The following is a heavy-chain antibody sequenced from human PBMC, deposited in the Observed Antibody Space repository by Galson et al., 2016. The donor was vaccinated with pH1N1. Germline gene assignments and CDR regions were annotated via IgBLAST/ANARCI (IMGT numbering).Heavy chain of an antibody. CDR3: ASPRPLLRYFDWLLPGGLDY. CDR2: INTNTGNP. J-gene: IGHJ4*02. CDR1: GYTFTSYA. Sequence: SVKVSCKASGYTFTSYAMNWVRQAPGQGLEWMGWINTNTGNPTYAQGFTGRFVFSLDTSDSTTYLHISSLKAEDTAVYYCASPRPLLRYFDWLLPGGLDYWAREPWSPSPQ. D-gene: IGHD3-9*01. V-gene: IGHV7-4-1*02.